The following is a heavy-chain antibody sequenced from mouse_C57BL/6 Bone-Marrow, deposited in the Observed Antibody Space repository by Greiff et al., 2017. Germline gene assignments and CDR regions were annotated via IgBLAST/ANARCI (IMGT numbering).Heavy chain of an antibody. CDR3: ARAKGDYYGSSSYAMDY. CDR1: GYTFTDHT. J-gene: IGHJ4*01. D-gene: IGHD1-1*01. V-gene: IGHV1-78*01. Sequence: QVQLQQSDAELVKPGASVKISCKVSGYTFTDHTIHWMKQRPEQGLEWIGYIYPRDGSTKYNEKFKGKATLTADKSSSTAYMQLNSLTSEDSAVYFCARAKGDYYGSSSYAMDYWGQGTSVTVSS. CDR2: IYPRDGST.